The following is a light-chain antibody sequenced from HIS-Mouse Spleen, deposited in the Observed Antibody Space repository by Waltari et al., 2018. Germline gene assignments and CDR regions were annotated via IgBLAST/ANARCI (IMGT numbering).Light chain of an antibody. J-gene: IGLJ3*02. V-gene: IGLV2-23*01. CDR3: CSYAGGSTWV. CDR1: SSDVGSYNL. Sequence: QSALTQPASVSGSPGQSITISCTGTSSDVGSYNLFSWYQQHPGKAPKLMIYEGSKRPSGVSNRFSGSKSGNTASLTISGLQAEDEADYYCCSYAGGSTWVFGGGTKLTVL. CDR2: EGS.